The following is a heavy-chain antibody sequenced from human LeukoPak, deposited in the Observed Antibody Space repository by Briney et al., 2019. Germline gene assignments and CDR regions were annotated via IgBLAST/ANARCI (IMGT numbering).Heavy chain of an antibody. Sequence: GASVKVSCTASGYTFTGYYMHWVRQAPGQGLEWMGWINPNSGGTNYAQKFQGRVTITADESTSTAYMELSSLRSEDTAVYYCARERSYDSSGYYFYWGQGTLVTVSS. J-gene: IGHJ4*02. D-gene: IGHD3-22*01. CDR1: GYTFTGYY. CDR2: INPNSGGT. CDR3: ARERSYDSSGYYFY. V-gene: IGHV1-2*02.